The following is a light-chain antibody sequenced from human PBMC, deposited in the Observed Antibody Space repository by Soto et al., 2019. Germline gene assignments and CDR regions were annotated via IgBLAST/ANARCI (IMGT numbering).Light chain of an antibody. V-gene: IGLV2-14*03. CDR2: DVS. CDR1: SSDVGGYNY. CDR3: SSYRASTTTHYV. Sequence: QSVLTQPASLSGSPGQSITISCTGTSSDVGGYNYVSWYQQHPGKAPKLMIYDVSNRPSGVSNRFSGSKSGNAASLTISGRQAEDEDDYYCSSYRASTTTHYVFGTGIKLTVL. J-gene: IGLJ1*01.